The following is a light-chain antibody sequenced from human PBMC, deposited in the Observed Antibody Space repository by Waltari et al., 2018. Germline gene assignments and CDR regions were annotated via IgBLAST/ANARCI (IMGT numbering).Light chain of an antibody. CDR2: EAT. J-gene: IGLJ1*01. V-gene: IGLV2-23*01. CDR1: SSDVGPYTL. CDR3: CSYATIGTLYV. Sequence: QSALTQPASVSGSPGQSITISCTGTSSDVGPYTLVSWYQQHPGEAPKLLIYEATKRPSGVSNRFSASKSGNTASLTISGLQVEDEADYYCCSYATIGTLYVFGTGTKVTVL.